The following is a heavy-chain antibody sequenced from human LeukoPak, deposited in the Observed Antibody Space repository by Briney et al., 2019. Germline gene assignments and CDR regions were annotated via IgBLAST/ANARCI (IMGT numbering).Heavy chain of an antibody. CDR1: GYTFTSYG. V-gene: IGHV1-18*01. D-gene: IGHD3-22*01. CDR2: ISAYNGNT. Sequence: GASVKVSCKASGYTFTSYGISWVRQAPGQGLEWMGWISAYNGNTNYAQKLQGRVTMTTDTSTSTAYMELRSLRSDDTAVHYCARVSGSITMIVVVSYDYWGQGTLVTVSS. J-gene: IGHJ4*02. CDR3: ARVSGSITMIVVVSYDY.